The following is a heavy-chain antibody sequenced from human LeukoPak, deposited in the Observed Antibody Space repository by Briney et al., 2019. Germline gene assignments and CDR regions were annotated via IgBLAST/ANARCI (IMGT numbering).Heavy chain of an antibody. D-gene: IGHD3-16*02. Sequence: PGGSLRLSCVGSGFTFSRHWMSWVRQAPGKGLEWVANIKEDGSENNHVDSVWGRFTISRDNGQHSVYLQMNSLRAEDTAVYYCASSQAEAGVSEYYYGMDVWGQGTTVTVSS. CDR1: GFTFSRHW. CDR3: ASSQAEAGVSEYYYGMDV. V-gene: IGHV3-7*03. J-gene: IGHJ6*02. CDR2: IKEDGSEN.